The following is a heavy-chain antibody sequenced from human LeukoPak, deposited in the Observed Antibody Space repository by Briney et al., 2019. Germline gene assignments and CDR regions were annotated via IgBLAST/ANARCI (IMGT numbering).Heavy chain of an antibody. D-gene: IGHD1-26*01. J-gene: IGHJ6*02. CDR2: ISNNGGYT. CDR1: GFTFSSSA. CDR3: ARDALVVLILHYSYGMDV. Sequence: GGSLRLSCAASGFTFSSSAMSWVRQAPGKGLEWVSAISNNGGYTYYADSVQGRFTSSRDNSKSTLYLQMNSLRAEDTAVYYCARDALVVLILHYSYGMDVWGQGTPVTVSS. V-gene: IGHV3-23*01.